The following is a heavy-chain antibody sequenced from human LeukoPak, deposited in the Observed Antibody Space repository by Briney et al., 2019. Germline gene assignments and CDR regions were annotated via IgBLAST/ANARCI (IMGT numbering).Heavy chain of an antibody. J-gene: IGHJ4*02. CDR2: IYHSGST. CDR1: GGSISSGGYS. CDR3: AGGGDKIDY. Sequence: SQTLSLTCAVSGGSISSGGYSWSWIRQPPGKGLEWIGYIYHSGSTYYNPSLKGRVTISVDRSKNQFSLKLSSVTAADTAVYYCAGGGDKIDYWGQGTLVTVSS. V-gene: IGHV4-30-2*01. D-gene: IGHD4-23*01.